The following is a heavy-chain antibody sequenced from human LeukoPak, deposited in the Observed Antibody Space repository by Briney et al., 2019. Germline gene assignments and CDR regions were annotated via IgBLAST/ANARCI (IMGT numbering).Heavy chain of an antibody. J-gene: IGHJ4*02. D-gene: IGHD6-19*01. CDR1: GFTFSSYA. CDR3: AKARSGWLHTLDY. CDR2: ISGSGGST. Sequence: GGSLRLSCAASGFTFSSYAMSWVRQAPGKGLEWVSVISGSGGSTYYADSLQGRFTISRDNSKNTLYLQMNSLRAEDTAVYYCAKARSGWLHTLDYWGQGTLVTVSS. V-gene: IGHV3-23*01.